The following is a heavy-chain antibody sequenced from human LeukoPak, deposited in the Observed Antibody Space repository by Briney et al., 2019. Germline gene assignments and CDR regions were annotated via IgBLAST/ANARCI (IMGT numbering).Heavy chain of an antibody. D-gene: IGHD3-10*01. Sequence: GESLKISCKGSGYSFTSYWIGWVRQMPGKGLEWMGIIYPGDSDTRYSPSFQGQVTISADKSISTAYLQWSSLKASDTAMYYCARHTRVHYYGSGSPENNWFDPRGQGTLVTVSS. V-gene: IGHV5-51*01. J-gene: IGHJ5*02. CDR2: IYPGDSDT. CDR3: ARHTRVHYYGSGSPENNWFDP. CDR1: GYSFTSYW.